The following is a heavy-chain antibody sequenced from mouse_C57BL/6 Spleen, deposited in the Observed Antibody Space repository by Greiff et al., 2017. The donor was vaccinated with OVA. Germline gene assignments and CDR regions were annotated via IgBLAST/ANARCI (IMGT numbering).Heavy chain of an antibody. CDR1: GYTFTSYW. Sequence: QVQLQQSGAELVKPGASVKMSCKASGYTFTSYWITWVKQRPGQGLEWIGDIYPGSGSTNYNEKFKSKATLTVDTSSSTAYMQLSSLTSEDSAVYYCAREGGLRRRYYFDYWGQGTTLTVSS. J-gene: IGHJ2*01. CDR2: IYPGSGST. V-gene: IGHV1-55*01. CDR3: AREGGLRRRYYFDY. D-gene: IGHD2-4*01.